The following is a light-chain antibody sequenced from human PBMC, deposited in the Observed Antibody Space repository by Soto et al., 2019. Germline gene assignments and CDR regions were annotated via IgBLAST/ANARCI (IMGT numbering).Light chain of an antibody. CDR1: QSLIHSDGNTY. J-gene: IGKJ1*01. CDR2: EVS. CDR3: MQGTHWPWT. Sequence: DVVMTQSPLSLPVTLGQPASISCRSSQSLIHSDGNTYLSWFQQRPGQSPRRLIYEVSDRDSGVPDRFTGSGSGNDFTLKISRVEAEDVGVYYCMQGTHWPWTFGQGTEVETK. V-gene: IGKV2-30*02.